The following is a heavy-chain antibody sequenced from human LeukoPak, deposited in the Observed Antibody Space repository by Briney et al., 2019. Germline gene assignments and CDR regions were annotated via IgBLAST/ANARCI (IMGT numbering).Heavy chain of an antibody. J-gene: IGHJ6*02. CDR3: ARLDEYSSSSRYYGMDV. Sequence: ASVKVPCKASGGTFSSYAISWVRQAPGQGLEWMGGIIPIFGTASYAQKFQGRVTITADESTSTAYMELSSLRSEDTAVYYCARLDEYSSSSRYYGMDVWGQGTTVTVSS. V-gene: IGHV1-69*13. D-gene: IGHD6-6*01. CDR1: GGTFSSYA. CDR2: IIPIFGTA.